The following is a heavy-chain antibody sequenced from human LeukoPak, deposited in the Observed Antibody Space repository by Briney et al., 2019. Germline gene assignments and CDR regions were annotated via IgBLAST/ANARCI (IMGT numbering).Heavy chain of an antibody. J-gene: IGHJ3*02. Sequence: GASVKVSCKVSGYTLTELSMHWVRQAPGKGLEWMGGFDPEDGETIYAQKFQGRVTMTEDTSTDTAYMELSSLRSEDTAVYYCATLYYDILTGYYNFAFDIWGQGTMVTVSS. CDR3: ATLYYDILTGYYNFAFDI. CDR2: FDPEDGET. V-gene: IGHV1-24*01. D-gene: IGHD3-9*01. CDR1: GYTLTELS.